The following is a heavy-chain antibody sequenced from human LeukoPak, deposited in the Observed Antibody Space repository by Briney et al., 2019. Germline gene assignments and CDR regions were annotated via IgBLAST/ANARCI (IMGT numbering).Heavy chain of an antibody. CDR2: MSPNSGDT. CDR1: GYTFTSYD. V-gene: IGHV1-8*01. J-gene: IGHJ4*02. CDR3: ARDARTSYDSSGYYFDY. Sequence: ASVKVSCKASGYTFTSYDFNWVRQATGQRPEWMGWMSPNSGDTGYAQKFQDRVTMTRNTSISTAYMELSSLRSDDTAVYYCARDARTSYDSSGYYFDYWGQGTLVTVSS. D-gene: IGHD3-22*01.